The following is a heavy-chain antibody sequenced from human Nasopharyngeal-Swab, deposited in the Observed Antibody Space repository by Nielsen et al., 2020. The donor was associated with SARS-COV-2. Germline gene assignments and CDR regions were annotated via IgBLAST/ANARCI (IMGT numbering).Heavy chain of an antibody. D-gene: IGHD6-13*01. Sequence: GESLKISCAASRFTFSSYAMSWVRQAPGKGLEWVSAISGSGGSTYYADSVKGRFTISRDNSKNTLYLQMNSLRAEDTAVYYCANEPADYYYGMDVWGQGTTVTVSS. V-gene: IGHV3-23*01. CDR3: ANEPADYYYGMDV. CDR2: ISGSGGST. J-gene: IGHJ6*02. CDR1: RFTFSSYA.